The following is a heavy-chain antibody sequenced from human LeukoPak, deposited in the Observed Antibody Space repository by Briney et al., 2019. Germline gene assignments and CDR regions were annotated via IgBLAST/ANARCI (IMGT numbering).Heavy chain of an antibody. V-gene: IGHV4-59*01. J-gene: IGHJ4*02. CDR2: IYYSGST. CDR1: GGSISSYY. Sequence: SETLSLTCTVSGGSISSYYWSWIRQPPGKGLEWIGYIYYSGSTSYNPSLKSRVTISVETSKNQFSLKLSSVTAADTAVYYCARVMTFGQWLVPQNWGQGTLVTVSS. CDR3: ARVMTFGQWLVPQN. D-gene: IGHD6-19*01.